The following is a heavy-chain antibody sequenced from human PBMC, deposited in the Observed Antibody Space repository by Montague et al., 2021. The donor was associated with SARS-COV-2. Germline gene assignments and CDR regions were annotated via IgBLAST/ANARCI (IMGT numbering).Heavy chain of an antibody. Sequence: QSGAEVKEPGESLTISCKGSGYSFTSYWIGWVHQMPGKGLEWMGIIYPGDSDTRYSPSFQGQVTISADKSISTAYLQWSSLKASDTAIYYCVRVTDYYYDTSGYWDAFDIWGQGTMVTVSS. CDR2: IYPGDSDT. CDR3: VRVTDYYYDTSGYWDAFDI. CDR1: GYSFTSYW. D-gene: IGHD3-22*01. V-gene: IGHV5-51*07. J-gene: IGHJ3*02.